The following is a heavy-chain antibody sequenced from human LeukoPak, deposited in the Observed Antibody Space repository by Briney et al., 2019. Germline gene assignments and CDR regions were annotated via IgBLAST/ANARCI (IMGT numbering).Heavy chain of an antibody. Sequence: GGSLRLSCAASGFTFSSYGMSWVRQAPGKGLEWVSAISGSGGSTYYADSVKGRFTISRDNSKNTLYMQMNSPRAEDTALYYCAKFYGAYDYWGQGTLVTVSS. J-gene: IGHJ4*02. CDR1: GFTFSSYG. CDR3: AKFYGAYDY. D-gene: IGHD4-17*01. CDR2: ISGSGGST. V-gene: IGHV3-23*01.